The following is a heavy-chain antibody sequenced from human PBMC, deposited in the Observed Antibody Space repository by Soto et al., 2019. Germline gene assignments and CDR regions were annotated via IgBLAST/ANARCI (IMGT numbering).Heavy chain of an antibody. D-gene: IGHD3-22*01. CDR1: GFTFSSYA. CDR3: AREYYDSSAQNYYYGMDV. Sequence: GGSLRLSCAASGFTFSSYAMSWVRQAPGKGLEWVSAISGRGGNTYYAASVKGRFTISRDDSKNSLYLQMNSLKTEDTAVYYFAREYYDSSAQNYYYGMDVWGQGTTVTVSS. V-gene: IGHV3-23*01. CDR2: ISGRGGNT. J-gene: IGHJ6*02.